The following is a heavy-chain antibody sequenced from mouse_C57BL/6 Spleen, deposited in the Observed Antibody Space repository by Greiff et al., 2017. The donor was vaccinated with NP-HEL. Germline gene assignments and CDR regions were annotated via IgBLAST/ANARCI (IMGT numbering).Heavy chain of an antibody. V-gene: IGHV1-55*01. Sequence: QVQLQQPGAELVKPGASVKMSCKASGYTFTSYWITWVKQRPGQGLEWIGDIYPGSGSTNYNEKFKSKATLTVDTSSSTAYMQLSSLTSEDSAVYYCAREGYYGSSSGYWGQGTTLTVSS. CDR2: IYPGSGST. J-gene: IGHJ2*01. D-gene: IGHD1-1*01. CDR1: GYTFTSYW. CDR3: AREGYYGSSSGY.